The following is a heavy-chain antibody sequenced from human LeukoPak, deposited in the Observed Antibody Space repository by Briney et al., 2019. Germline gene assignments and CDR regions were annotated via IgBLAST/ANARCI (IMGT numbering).Heavy chain of an antibody. J-gene: IGHJ6*02. CDR3: AKDLSSAITSALVLDV. CDR2: ITWNRDNI. D-gene: IGHD3-22*01. V-gene: IGHV3-9*01. CDR1: GFTFDDYA. Sequence: GGSLRLSCAASGFTFDDYAMHWVRQAPWKGLEWVSGITWNRDNIGYGDSVKGRFTISRDNVKDVLYLQMTSLRPEDTALHYCAKDLSSAITSALVLDVWGQGTTVIVSS.